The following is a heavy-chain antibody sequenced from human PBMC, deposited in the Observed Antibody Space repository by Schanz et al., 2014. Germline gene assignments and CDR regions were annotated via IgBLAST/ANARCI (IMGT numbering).Heavy chain of an antibody. Sequence: QVQLVQSGGEVKTPGASVKVSCKASGYTFTRSGISWVRQAPGQGLEWMGWIGGSDGNTNFAQKFQGRVTMTTDTSTSTVYMELRSLTSDDSAVYYCARDRDQWDGNYLDYCGQGTLVTVSS. CDR2: IGGSDGNT. J-gene: IGHJ4*02. D-gene: IGHD1-26*01. CDR3: ARDRDQWDGNYLDY. CDR1: GYTFTRSG. V-gene: IGHV1-18*01.